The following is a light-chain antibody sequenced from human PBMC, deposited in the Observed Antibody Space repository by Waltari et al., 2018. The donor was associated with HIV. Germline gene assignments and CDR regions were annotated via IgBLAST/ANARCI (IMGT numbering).Light chain of an antibody. J-gene: IGLJ1*01. Sequence: QSQLTQPPSVSGAPGQRVTISCTGSRSNLGTGYHVHWYQQVPGTAPKLLIHGNTNRPSGVPDRFSCSKSGTSASRAITGLQAEDEADYYCQSYDNSLGIVFGSGTKVTVL. V-gene: IGLV1-40*01. CDR1: RSNLGTGYH. CDR2: GNT. CDR3: QSYDNSLGIV.